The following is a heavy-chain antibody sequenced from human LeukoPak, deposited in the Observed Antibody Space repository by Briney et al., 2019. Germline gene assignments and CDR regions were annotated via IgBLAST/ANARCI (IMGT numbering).Heavy chain of an antibody. J-gene: IGHJ5*02. V-gene: IGHV4-30-4*01. Sequence: SETLSLTCTVSGGSISSGDYYWSWIRQPPGKGLEWIAYMYYSGSTYYNPSLKNRVTMSADASKNQLSLKLSSVTAADTAVYYCARPYYYDSRIDPWGQGILVTVSS. D-gene: IGHD3-22*01. CDR3: ARPYYYDSRIDP. CDR1: GGSISSGDYY. CDR2: MYYSGST.